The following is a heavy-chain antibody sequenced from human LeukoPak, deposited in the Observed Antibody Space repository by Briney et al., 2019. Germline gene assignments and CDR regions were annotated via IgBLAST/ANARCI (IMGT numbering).Heavy chain of an antibody. CDR2: ISSSSSYI. CDR1: GFTFSSYS. D-gene: IGHD6-19*01. J-gene: IGHJ6*02. V-gene: IGHV3-21*04. Sequence: KSGGSLRLSCAASGFTFSSYSMNWVRQAPGKGLEWVSSISSSSSYIYYADSVKGRFTISRDNAKNSLYLQMNSLRAEDTALYYCAKASGWPIYYGMDVWGQGTTVTVSS. CDR3: AKASGWPIYYGMDV.